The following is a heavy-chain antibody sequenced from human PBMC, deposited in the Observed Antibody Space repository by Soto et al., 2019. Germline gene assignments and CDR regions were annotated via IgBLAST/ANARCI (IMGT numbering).Heavy chain of an antibody. D-gene: IGHD2-21*02. J-gene: IGHJ4*02. CDR2: IYYSGST. V-gene: IGHV4-31*03. CDR1: GGSISSGGYY. CDR3: AKGRASDCPGCTQDY. Sequence: PSETLSLTCTVSGGSISSGGYYWSWIRQHPGKGLEWIGYIYYSGSTYYNPSLKSRVTISVDTSKNQFSLKLSSVTAEDTAVYYCAKGRASDCPGCTQDYWGQGTLVTVSS.